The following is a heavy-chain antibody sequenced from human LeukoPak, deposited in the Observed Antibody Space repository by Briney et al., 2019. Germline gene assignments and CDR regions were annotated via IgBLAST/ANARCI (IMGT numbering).Heavy chain of an antibody. D-gene: IGHD3-10*01. CDR1: GGSISSSSYY. Sequence: SETLSLTCTVSGGSISSSSYYWGWIRQPPGKGLEWIGSIYYSGSTYYNPSLKSRVTISVDTSKNQFSLKLSSVTAADTAVYYCARARFGYYDAYDIWGQGTMVTVSS. J-gene: IGHJ3*02. V-gene: IGHV4-39*07. CDR2: IYYSGST. CDR3: ARARFGYYDAYDI.